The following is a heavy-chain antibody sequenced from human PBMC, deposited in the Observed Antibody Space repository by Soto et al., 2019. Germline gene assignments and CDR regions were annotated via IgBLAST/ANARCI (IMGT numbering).Heavy chain of an antibody. Sequence: ASVKVSCKASGYTFTSYDINWLRQATGQGLEWMGWMKPNSDDTGYVEKFQGRVSMTRNTSISTAYMELSSLRSEDTAVYYCARGPYTSSWETRFDSWGQGTLVTVSS. D-gene: IGHD6-13*01. V-gene: IGHV1-8*01. CDR2: MKPNSDDT. CDR3: ARGPYTSSWETRFDS. J-gene: IGHJ4*02. CDR1: GYTFTSYD.